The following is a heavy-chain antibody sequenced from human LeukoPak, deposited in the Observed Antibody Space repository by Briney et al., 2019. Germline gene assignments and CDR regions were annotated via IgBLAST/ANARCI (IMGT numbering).Heavy chain of an antibody. D-gene: IGHD3-10*01. J-gene: IGHJ4*02. Sequence: SVKVSCKASGGTFSSYAISWVRQAPGQGLEWMGGIILIFGTANYAQKFQGRVTITADESTSTAYMELSSLRSEDTAVYYCARLWYYGSGSYPPSPDIDYWGQGTLVTVSS. CDR1: GGTFSSYA. CDR2: IILIFGTA. CDR3: ARLWYYGSGSYPPSPDIDY. V-gene: IGHV1-69*13.